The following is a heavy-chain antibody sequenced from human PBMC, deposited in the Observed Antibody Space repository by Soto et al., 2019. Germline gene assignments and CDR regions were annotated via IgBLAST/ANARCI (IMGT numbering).Heavy chain of an antibody. J-gene: IGHJ5*02. CDR1: GYTFTSYG. CDR3: ARDFHGGRDDWFDP. CDR2: ISAYNGNA. V-gene: IGHV1-18*01. D-gene: IGHD2-15*01. Sequence: ASVKVSCKASGYTFTSYGISWVRQAPGQGLEWMGWISAYNGNAYYAQKLQGRVTMTTDTSTSTAYMELRSLRSDDTAVYYCARDFHGGRDDWFDPWGQGTLVTVSS.